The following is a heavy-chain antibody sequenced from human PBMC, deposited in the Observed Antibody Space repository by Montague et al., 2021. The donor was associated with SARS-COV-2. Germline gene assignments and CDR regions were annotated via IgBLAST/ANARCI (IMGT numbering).Heavy chain of an antibody. V-gene: IGHV4-39*01. Sequence: SETLSLTCSVSSDSISCRSYCWAWIRQSPGKGLEWIGNICYGGSTYYNPSLRSRVVMSAETSKSQFSLKLYSVAAADTSIYYCARRRDRSTVVSPAVFDLWGQGTMVIVSS. CDR1: SDSISCRSYC. J-gene: IGHJ3*01. D-gene: IGHD4-23*01. CDR2: ICYGGST. CDR3: ARRRDRSTVVSPAVFDL.